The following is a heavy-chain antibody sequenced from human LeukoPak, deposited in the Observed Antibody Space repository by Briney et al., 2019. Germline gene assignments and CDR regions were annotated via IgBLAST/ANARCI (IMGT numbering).Heavy chain of an antibody. D-gene: IGHD6-13*01. Sequence: GRSLRHSCVASGFTFNLYAMHWVRHAPGKGLEWVAIIWYDGINVKYADSVKGRFTISRDNSKNMLYLQMNSLRAEDSAVYYCARVHRLAAAPDYWGQETLVTVSS. CDR3: ARVHRLAAAPDY. CDR2: IWYDGINV. V-gene: IGHV3-33*01. CDR1: GFTFNLYA. J-gene: IGHJ4*02.